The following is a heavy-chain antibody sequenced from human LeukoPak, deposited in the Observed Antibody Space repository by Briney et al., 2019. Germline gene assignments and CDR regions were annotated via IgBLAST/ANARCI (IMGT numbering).Heavy chain of an antibody. D-gene: IGHD1-26*01. Sequence: SETLSLTCTVSGGSISSYYWSWIRQPPGKGLEWIGYIYYSGSTNYNPSLKSRVTISVDTSKNQFSLKLSSVTAADTAVYYCARVGGTNCYYYGMDVWGQGTTVTVSS. CDR3: ARVGGTNCYYYGMDV. CDR1: GGSISSYY. V-gene: IGHV4-59*01. CDR2: IYYSGST. J-gene: IGHJ6*02.